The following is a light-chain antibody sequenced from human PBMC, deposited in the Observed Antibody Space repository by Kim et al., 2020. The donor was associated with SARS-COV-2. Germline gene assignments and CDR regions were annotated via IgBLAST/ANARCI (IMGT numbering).Light chain of an antibody. V-gene: IGLV3-19*01. CDR2: GRN. CDR3: QSGDTTENL. Sequence: SSELTQDSAVSVALGQTVRITCQGDSLRSFYASWYQQRPGQAPILVIYGRNNRPSGIPDRFSGSSSGNTASMTITGAQAEDEADYYCQSGDTTENLFGGGTQLTVL. CDR1: SLRSFY. J-gene: IGLJ2*01.